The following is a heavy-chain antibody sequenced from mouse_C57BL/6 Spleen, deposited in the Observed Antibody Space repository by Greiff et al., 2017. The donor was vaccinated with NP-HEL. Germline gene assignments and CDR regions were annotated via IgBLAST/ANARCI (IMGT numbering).Heavy chain of an antibody. Sequence: LEESGAELARPGASVKLSCKASGYTFTSYGISWVKQRTGQGLEWIGEIYPRSGNTYYNEKFKGKATLTADKSSSTAYMELRSLTSEDSAVYFCARGGSTMVTKYYAMDYWGQGTSVTVSS. CDR2: IYPRSGNT. J-gene: IGHJ4*01. V-gene: IGHV1-81*01. CDR3: ARGGSTMVTKYYAMDY. D-gene: IGHD2-1*01. CDR1: GYTFTSYG.